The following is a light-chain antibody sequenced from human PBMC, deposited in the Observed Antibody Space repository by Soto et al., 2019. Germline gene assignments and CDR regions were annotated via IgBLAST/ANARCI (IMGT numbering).Light chain of an antibody. CDR1: ASTIGRNY. V-gene: IGLV1-47*01. Sequence: QSVLTQSPSAYGTPGQRVTISCSGSASTIGRNYVYWYQQLPGTAPKLLIYRNSQRPSGVPDRFSGSKSGTSASLAISGLRSEDEADYYCAAWDDNLSGLYVFGAGTKLTVL. J-gene: IGLJ1*01. CDR2: RNS. CDR3: AAWDDNLSGLYV.